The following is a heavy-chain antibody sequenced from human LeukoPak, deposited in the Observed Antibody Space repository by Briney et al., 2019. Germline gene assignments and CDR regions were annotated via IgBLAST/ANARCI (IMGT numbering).Heavy chain of an antibody. D-gene: IGHD3-10*01. Sequence: SETLSLTCAVYGGSFSGYYWSWIRQPPGKGLEWIGEINHSGSTNYNPSLKSRVTISVDTSKNQFSLKLSSVTAADTAVYYCARGPYGSGTYWGQGTLVTVSS. V-gene: IGHV4-34*01. CDR2: INHSGST. J-gene: IGHJ4*02. CDR1: GGSFSGYY. CDR3: ARGPYGSGTY.